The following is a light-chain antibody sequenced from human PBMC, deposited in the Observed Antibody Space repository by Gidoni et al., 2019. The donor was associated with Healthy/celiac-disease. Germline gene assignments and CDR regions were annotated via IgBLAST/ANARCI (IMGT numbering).Light chain of an antibody. V-gene: IGLV3-21*03. J-gene: IGLJ3*02. CDR3: QVWDSSSEHWV. Sequence: VLPQPPSVSVAPGKTASINCGGDNIGSKSVHWYQQKPGQAPALVVYDDSDRTSGTAERFSGCKSGNTATLTISRVEAGDEADYYCQVWDSSSEHWVFGGGTKLTVL. CDR1: NIGSKS. CDR2: DDS.